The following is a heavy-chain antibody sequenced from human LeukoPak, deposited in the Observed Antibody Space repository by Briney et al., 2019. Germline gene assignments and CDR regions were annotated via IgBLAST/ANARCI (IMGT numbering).Heavy chain of an antibody. CDR3: TTQGGGYYYDSSGYTEDY. CDR2: ISSNAYGGTT. V-gene: IGHV3-49*04. D-gene: IGHD3-22*01. J-gene: IGHJ4*02. Sequence: GGSLRLSCTASGFTFGDYAMSWVGQAPGERLEWVGFISSNAYGGTTEYAASVKGRVTISRDASKRLADLQMNSLKTEDTAVYYCTTQGGGYYYDSSGYTEDYWGQGTLVTVSS. CDR1: GFTFGDYA.